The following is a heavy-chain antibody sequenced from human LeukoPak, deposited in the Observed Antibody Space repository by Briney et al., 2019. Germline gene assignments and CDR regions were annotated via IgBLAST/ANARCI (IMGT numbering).Heavy chain of an antibody. CDR1: GGSISSSSYY. CDR2: IYYSGST. V-gene: IGHV4-39*07. CDR3: ARDESKYSSGWYWFDP. Sequence: PSETLSLTCTVSGGSISSSSYYWGWIRQPPGKGLEWIGSIYYSGSTYYNPSLKSRVTISVDTSKNQFSLKLSSVTAADTAVYYCARDESKYSSGWYWFDPWGQGTLVTVSS. J-gene: IGHJ5*02. D-gene: IGHD6-19*01.